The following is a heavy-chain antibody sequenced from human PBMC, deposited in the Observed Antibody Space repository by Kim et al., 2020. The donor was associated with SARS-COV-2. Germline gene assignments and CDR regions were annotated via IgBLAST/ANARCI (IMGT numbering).Heavy chain of an antibody. D-gene: IGHD2-8*01. Sequence: GGSLRLSCAASGFTFSSYSMNWVRQAPGKGLEWVSYISSSSSTIYYADSVKGRFTISRDNAKNSLYLQMNSLRAEDTAVYYCARDDPGYCTNGVCYTRHYYYYGMDVWGQGTTVTVSS. J-gene: IGHJ6*02. CDR3: ARDDPGYCTNGVCYTRHYYYYGMDV. CDR1: GFTFSSYS. V-gene: IGHV3-48*04. CDR2: ISSSSSTI.